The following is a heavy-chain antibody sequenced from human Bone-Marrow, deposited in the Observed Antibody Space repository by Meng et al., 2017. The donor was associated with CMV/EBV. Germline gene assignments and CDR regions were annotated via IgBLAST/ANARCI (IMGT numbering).Heavy chain of an antibody. V-gene: IGHV5-51*01. J-gene: IGHJ3*02. CDR3: ARDREPGAFDI. D-gene: IGHD1-14*01. CDR2: IYPGYSDT. CDR1: GYSFTSYW. Sequence: GGSLRLSCKGSGYSFTSYWIGWVRQMPGKGLEWMGIIYPGYSDTRYSPSFQGQVTISADKSISTAYLQWSSLKASDTAMYYCARDREPGAFDIWGQGTMVAVSS.